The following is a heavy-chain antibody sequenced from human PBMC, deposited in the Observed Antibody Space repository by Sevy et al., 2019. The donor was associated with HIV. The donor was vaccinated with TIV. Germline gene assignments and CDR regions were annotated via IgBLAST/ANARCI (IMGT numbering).Heavy chain of an antibody. CDR1: GFSFVSYG. D-gene: IGHD3-22*01. Sequence: GGSLRLSCAVSGFSFVSYGMTWVRQAPGKGLEWVSGISGSGVSTYYADSVKGRFIISRDNSKNTLYLQMNSLRSEDTAIYYCAKGGGGHYDPGEIGYYFYYYHMDVWGKGTTVTVSS. V-gene: IGHV3-23*01. J-gene: IGHJ6*03. CDR3: AKGGGGHYDPGEIGYYFYYYHMDV. CDR2: ISGSGVST.